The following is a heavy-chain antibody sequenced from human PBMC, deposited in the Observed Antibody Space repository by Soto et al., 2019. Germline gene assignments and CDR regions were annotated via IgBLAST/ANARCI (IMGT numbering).Heavy chain of an antibody. D-gene: IGHD3-10*01. CDR2: IHAGNGDT. CDR1: GYTFSNYA. V-gene: IGHV1-3*01. CDR3: ARVGLLFNMFRGIT. Sequence: ASVKVSCKASGYTFSNYAMHWVRQAPGQRPEWMGWIHAGNGDTKYPQKFQGRVTITRDTAASTVYMELSSLRFEGTAVYYCARVGLLFNMFRGITWGQGTLVTVSS. J-gene: IGHJ5*02.